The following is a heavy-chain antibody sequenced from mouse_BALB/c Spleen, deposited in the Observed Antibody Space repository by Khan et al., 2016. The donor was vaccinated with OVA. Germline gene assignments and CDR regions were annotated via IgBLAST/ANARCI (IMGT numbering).Heavy chain of an antibody. CDR1: GFTFSNYA. V-gene: IGHV5-6-5*01. CDR2: ISSGGNT. Sequence: EVQVVESGGGLVKPGGSLKVSCAASGFTFSNYAMSWVRQTAEKRMEWVAFISSGGNTYFPDSVKCRFTISSDNVRNIVSLQMSSLRPEDTASYYCERDDWLVYWGQGTLVTVSA. J-gene: IGHJ3*01. CDR3: ERDDWLVY.